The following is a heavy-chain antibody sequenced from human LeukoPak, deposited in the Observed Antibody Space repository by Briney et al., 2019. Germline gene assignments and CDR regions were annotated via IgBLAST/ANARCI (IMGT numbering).Heavy chain of an antibody. V-gene: IGHV3-7*01. CDR2: IKQDGSEK. CDR3: GRDKMDYNFWSGDYFYYMDV. Sequence: GGSLRLSCAASEFSFSGYWMIWVRQAPGKGLEWVANIKQDGSEKYYVDSVKGRFTISRDNAQNSLFLQMNSLRAEDTAVYYCGRDKMDYNFWSGDYFYYMDVWGKGTTVTVSS. CDR1: EFSFSGYW. J-gene: IGHJ6*03. D-gene: IGHD3-3*01.